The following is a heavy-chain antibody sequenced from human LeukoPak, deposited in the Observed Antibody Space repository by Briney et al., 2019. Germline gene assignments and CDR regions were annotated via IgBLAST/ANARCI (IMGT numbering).Heavy chain of an antibody. Sequence: GGSLRLSCAASGFTFSSYAMSWVRQAPGKGLEWVSAISGSGGSTYYADSMKGRFTISRDNSKNTLYLQMNSLRAEDTAVYYCAKEVYYYGSGSYGDDAFDIWGQGTMVTVSS. D-gene: IGHD3-10*01. CDR2: ISGSGGST. CDR1: GFTFSSYA. CDR3: AKEVYYYGSGSYGDDAFDI. J-gene: IGHJ3*02. V-gene: IGHV3-23*01.